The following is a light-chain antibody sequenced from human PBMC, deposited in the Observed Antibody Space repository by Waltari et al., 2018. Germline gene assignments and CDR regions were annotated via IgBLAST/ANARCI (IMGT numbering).Light chain of an antibody. CDR3: QSYDNTNFVA. J-gene: IGLJ2*01. Sequence: NFVLAQPHSMSESPGKTITISCTRSSGSIGNYYVQWYQKRPGSAPTTLIYNDDQRPSWVPDRFSGSIDVSSNSASLTISGLRTEDDADYYCQSYDNTNFVAFGGGTKVTVL. CDR2: NDD. V-gene: IGLV6-57*04. CDR1: SGSIGNYY.